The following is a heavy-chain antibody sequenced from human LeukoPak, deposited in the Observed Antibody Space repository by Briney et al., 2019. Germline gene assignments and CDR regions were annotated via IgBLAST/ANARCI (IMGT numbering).Heavy chain of an antibody. CDR1: GFTFSSYA. V-gene: IGHV3-23*01. J-gene: IGHJ2*01. CDR3: AKRYFTSGSTRYFDL. CDR2: ISGSGDRT. Sequence: GGSLRLPCAASGFTFSSYAMSWVRQAPGKGLEWVSEISGSGDRTFHADSVKGRFTISRDNSMNTLYLQMNSLRAEDTALFYCAKRYFTSGSTRYFDLWGRGTLVTVSS. D-gene: IGHD3-10*01.